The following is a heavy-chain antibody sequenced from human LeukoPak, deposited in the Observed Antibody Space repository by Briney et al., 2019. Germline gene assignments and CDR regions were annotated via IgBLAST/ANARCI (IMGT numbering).Heavy chain of an antibody. V-gene: IGHV4-59*08. CDR2: LYDSGAT. CDR1: GGSISGFY. Sequence: SETLSLTCTVSGGSISGFYWNWIRQSPGKGLEWIGHLYDSGATTYNPSLKSRVTTSVDTSKNQFSLMLSSVTAADTAVYFCARQDSYGTYYGLDVWGQGTTVTVSS. D-gene: IGHD5-18*01. CDR3: ARQDSYGTYYGLDV. J-gene: IGHJ6*02.